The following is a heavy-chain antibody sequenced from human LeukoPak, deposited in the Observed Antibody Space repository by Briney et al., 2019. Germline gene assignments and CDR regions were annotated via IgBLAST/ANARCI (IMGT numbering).Heavy chain of an antibody. Sequence: PSETLSLTCTVSGGSISSYYWSWIRQPPGKGLEWIGYIYYSGSTNYNPSLKSRVTISVDTSKNQFSLKLSSVTAADTAVYYCARVRGDPGQWLVRVGNSGRAYYFDYWGQGTLVTVSS. V-gene: IGHV4-59*01. J-gene: IGHJ4*02. CDR1: GGSISSYY. D-gene: IGHD6-19*01. CDR3: ARVRGDPGQWLVRVGNSGRAYYFDY. CDR2: IYYSGST.